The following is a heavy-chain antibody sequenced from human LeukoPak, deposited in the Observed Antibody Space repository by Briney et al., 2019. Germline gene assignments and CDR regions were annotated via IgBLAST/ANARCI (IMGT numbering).Heavy chain of an antibody. V-gene: IGHV3-7*01. J-gene: IGHJ6*02. CDR1: GFTFSSYW. CDR3: ARCGYGYYYYGMDV. CDR2: IKQDGSEK. Sequence: PGGSLRLSCAASGFTFSSYWMSWVRQAPGKGLEWVANIKQDGSEKYNVDSVKGRFTISRDNAKNSLYLQMNSLRAEDTAVYYCARCGYGYYYYGMDVWGQGTTVTVSS. D-gene: IGHD5-18*01.